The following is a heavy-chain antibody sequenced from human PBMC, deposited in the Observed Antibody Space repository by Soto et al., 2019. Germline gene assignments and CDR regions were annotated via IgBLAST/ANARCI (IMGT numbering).Heavy chain of an antibody. Sequence: GGSLRLSYAASGFTFSSYWMSWVRQAPGKGLEWVANIKQDGSEKYYVDSVKGRFTISRDNAKNSLYLQMNSLRAEDTAVYYCARAWNGWAPEFDWLLSFLLDYWGQGTLVTVSS. D-gene: IGHD3-9*01. CDR1: GFTFSSYW. CDR3: ARAWNGWAPEFDWLLSFLLDY. CDR2: IKQDGSEK. V-gene: IGHV3-7*01. J-gene: IGHJ4*02.